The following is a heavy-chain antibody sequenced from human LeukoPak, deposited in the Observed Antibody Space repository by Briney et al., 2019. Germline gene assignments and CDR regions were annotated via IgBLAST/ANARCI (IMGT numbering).Heavy chain of an antibody. CDR3: ARHYYDRSDCYSFDY. CDR2: IFSSGST. D-gene: IGHD3-22*01. J-gene: IGHJ4*02. CDR1: GGSISGYY. V-gene: IGHV4-59*08. Sequence: TSETLSLTCTVSGGSISGYYWSWLRQPPGKGLEWIGYIFSSGSTNYNPSLKSRVTISQDTSMNQISLKRTSVTAADTDVYYCARHYYDRSDCYSFDYWGQGILVTVSS.